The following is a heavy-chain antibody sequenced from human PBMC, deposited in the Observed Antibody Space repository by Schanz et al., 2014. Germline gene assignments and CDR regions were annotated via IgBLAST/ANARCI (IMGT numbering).Heavy chain of an antibody. J-gene: IGHJ4*02. Sequence: QVQLVQSGAEGKKPGASVTVSCKASGYDFHIYAYSWVRQAPGQGPEWIGWISGYTGDTKYAQKFQHRVNMTTDRTTSTVYMELRSLRFDDTAVYFCARDNGRIPAANSFDYWGQGTRVTVSS. CDR2: ISGYTGDT. CDR1: GYDFHIYA. D-gene: IGHD1-26*01. V-gene: IGHV1-18*01. CDR3: ARDNGRIPAANSFDY.